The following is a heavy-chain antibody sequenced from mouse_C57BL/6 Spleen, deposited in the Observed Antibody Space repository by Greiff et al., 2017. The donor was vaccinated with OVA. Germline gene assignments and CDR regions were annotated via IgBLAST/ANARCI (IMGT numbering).Heavy chain of an antibody. V-gene: IGHV1-59*01. CDR2: IDPSDSYT. CDR1: GYTFTSYW. J-gene: IGHJ1*03. CDR3: ASPPLFITTVVASERYFDV. D-gene: IGHD1-1*01. Sequence: VQLQQFGAELVRPGTSVKLSCKASGYTFTSYWMHWVKQRPGQGLEWIGVIDPSDSYTNYNQKFKGKATLTVDTSSSTAYMQLSSLTSEDSAVYYCASPPLFITTVVASERYFDVWGTGTTVTVSS.